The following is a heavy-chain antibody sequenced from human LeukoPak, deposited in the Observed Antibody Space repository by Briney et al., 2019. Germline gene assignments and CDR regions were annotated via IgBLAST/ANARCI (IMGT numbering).Heavy chain of an antibody. J-gene: IGHJ5*02. CDR1: GFTFSSYW. D-gene: IGHD2-15*01. CDR2: INSDGSGI. CDR3: TRGGSGGNWFDP. Sequence: GGSLRLSCAASGFTFSSYWMLWVRQAPGKGLVWVSRINSDGSGIVYADSVKGRFTISRDNAKNTLYLQMNSLRAEDTAVYCCTRGGSGGNWFDPWGQGILVTV. V-gene: IGHV3-74*01.